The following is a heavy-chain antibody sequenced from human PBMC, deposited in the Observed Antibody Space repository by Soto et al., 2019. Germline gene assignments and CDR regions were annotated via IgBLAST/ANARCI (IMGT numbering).Heavy chain of an antibody. CDR3: ARDTNSWNYGYYYYGMDV. J-gene: IGHJ6*02. V-gene: IGHV6-1*01. CDR1: GDSVSSNSAA. D-gene: IGHD1-7*01. CDR2: TYYRSKWYN. Sequence: SPTLSLTCAISGDSVSSNSAAWNWIRPSPSRGLEWLGRTYYRSKWYNDYAVSVKSRITINPDTSKNQFSLQLNSVTPEDTAVYYCARDTNSWNYGYYYYGMDVWGQGTTVTVSS.